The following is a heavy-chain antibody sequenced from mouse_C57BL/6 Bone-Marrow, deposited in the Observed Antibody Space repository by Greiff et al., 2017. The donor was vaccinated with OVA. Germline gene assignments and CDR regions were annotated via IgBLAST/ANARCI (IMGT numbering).Heavy chain of an antibody. CDR1: GYTFTSYW. V-gene: IGHV1-69*01. Sequence: QVQLQQPGAELVMPGASVKLSCKASGYTFTSYWMHWVKQRPGQGLEWIGEIDPSDSYTNYNQKFKGKSTLTVDKSSSTAYMQLSSLTAEDSAVYYCAPSSFSYWGQGTLVTVSA. J-gene: IGHJ3*01. CDR2: IDPSDSYT. CDR3: APSSFSY.